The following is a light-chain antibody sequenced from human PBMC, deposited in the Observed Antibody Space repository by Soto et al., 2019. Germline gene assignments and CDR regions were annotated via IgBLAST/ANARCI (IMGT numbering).Light chain of an antibody. CDR1: QSITGN. Sequence: EIVMTQSPATLSVSPGERATLSCRASQSITGNLTWYQQKPGQAPRLLIYDASTRATGIPARFSGSGSGTEFTLTISSLQSEDFATYYCQQTNSFPRTFGQGNKVEI. CDR3: QQTNSFPRT. CDR2: DAS. J-gene: IGKJ1*01. V-gene: IGKV3-15*01.